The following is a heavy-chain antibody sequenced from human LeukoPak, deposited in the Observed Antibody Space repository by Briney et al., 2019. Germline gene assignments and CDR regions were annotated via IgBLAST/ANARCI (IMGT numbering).Heavy chain of an antibody. Sequence: GGSLRLSCAASGFTFSSYAMSWVRQAPGKGLEWVSAISGSGGSTYYADSVKGRFTVSRDNSKNTLYLQMNSLRAEDTAVYYCARSPDFWSGYPSDYWGQGTLVTVSS. CDR2: ISGSGGST. D-gene: IGHD3-3*01. V-gene: IGHV3-23*01. J-gene: IGHJ4*02. CDR1: GFTFSSYA. CDR3: ARSPDFWSGYPSDY.